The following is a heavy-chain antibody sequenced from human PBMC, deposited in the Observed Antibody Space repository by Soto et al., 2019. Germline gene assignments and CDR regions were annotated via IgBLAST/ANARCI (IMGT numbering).Heavy chain of an antibody. D-gene: IGHD6-19*01. V-gene: IGHV1-18*01. CDR1: GYSFSSYG. Sequence: QVQLVQSGGEVKQPGASVKVSCKATGYSFSSYGFIWVRQAPGQGLAWMGWISGYNGDTNYARSRPGRGTMMLDTCTATVYMELRSLRSDDTAVYYCARAEAYSSTWYAMDVWGQGTAVTVSS. CDR2: ISGYNGDT. CDR3: ARAEAYSSTWYAMDV. J-gene: IGHJ6*02.